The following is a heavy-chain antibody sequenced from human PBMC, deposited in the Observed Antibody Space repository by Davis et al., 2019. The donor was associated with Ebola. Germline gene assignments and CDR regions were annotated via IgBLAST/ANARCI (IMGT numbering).Heavy chain of an antibody. CDR1: GFTFSTSW. CDR3: ARVRNRRQQLAWFDP. J-gene: IGHJ5*02. D-gene: IGHD6-13*01. V-gene: IGHV3-74*01. CDR2: INSDGSTT. Sequence: GESPKVPCAASGFTFSTSWMHSVRQPPGKGLARVLRINSDGSTTNYEDSVKGRFTISRDNAKNTLYLQMNSLRAEGTALYYCARVRNRRQQLAWFDPWCQGTLVTVSS.